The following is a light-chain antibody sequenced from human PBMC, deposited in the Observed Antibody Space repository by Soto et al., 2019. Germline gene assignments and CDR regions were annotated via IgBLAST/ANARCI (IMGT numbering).Light chain of an antibody. J-gene: IGKJ2*01. CDR1: QSVSSNY. CDR3: QHYGGSPPNT. Sequence: EIVLTQSPGTLSLSPGERATLSCRASQSVSSNYLAWYQQKPGQAPRLLIYGGSSRATGIPDRFSGSGSGPDFTLTISRLEPEDFAVYYCQHYGGSPPNTFGQGTNLETK. V-gene: IGKV3-20*01. CDR2: GGS.